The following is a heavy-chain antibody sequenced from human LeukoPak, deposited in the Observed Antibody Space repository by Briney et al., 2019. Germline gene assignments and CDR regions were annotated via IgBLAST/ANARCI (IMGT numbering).Heavy chain of an antibody. J-gene: IGHJ5*02. CDR1: GYTFTGYY. Sequence: ASVKVSCKASGYTFTGYYMHWVRQAPGQGLEWMGRINPNSGGTNYAQKFQCRVTMTRDTSISTAYMELSRLRSDDTAVYYCASIPLLWFGNNWFDPWGQGTLVTVSS. V-gene: IGHV1-2*06. CDR2: INPNSGGT. D-gene: IGHD3-10*01. CDR3: ASIPLLWFGNNWFDP.